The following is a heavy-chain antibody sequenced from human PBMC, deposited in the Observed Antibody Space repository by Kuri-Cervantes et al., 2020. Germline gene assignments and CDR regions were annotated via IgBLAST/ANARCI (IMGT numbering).Heavy chain of an antibody. V-gene: IGHV4-34*01. D-gene: IGHD1-7*01. CDR3: ARASQEELRLL. J-gene: IGHJ4*02. CDR1: GGSFCGYY. Sequence: SQTLSLTCAVHGGSFCGYYWSWIRQPPGKGLEWIGEINHSGSTNYNPSLKSRVTISVDTSKNQFSLKLSSVTAADTAVYYCARASQEELRLLWGQGTLVTVSS. CDR2: INHSGST.